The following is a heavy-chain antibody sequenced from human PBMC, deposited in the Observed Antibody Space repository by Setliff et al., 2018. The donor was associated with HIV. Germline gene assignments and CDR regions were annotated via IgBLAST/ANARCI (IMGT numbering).Heavy chain of an antibody. V-gene: IGHV1-69*05. Sequence: SVKVSCKVSGDTFNNYGLNWVRQAPGQGLEWMGGIIPIFKSADYAQKFQGRVTITTDESTSTAYMDLSSLKSEDTAIYYCARTSGDAYNYEGTFDVWGQGTLVTVSS. CDR3: ARTSGDAYNYEGTFDV. D-gene: IGHD5-12*01. CDR1: GDTFNNYG. J-gene: IGHJ3*01. CDR2: IIPIFKSA.